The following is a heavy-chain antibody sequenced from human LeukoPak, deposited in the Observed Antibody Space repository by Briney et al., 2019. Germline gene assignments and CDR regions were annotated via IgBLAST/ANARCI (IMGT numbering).Heavy chain of an antibody. Sequence: GGSLTLSCAAAGFTFTDYSMNWVRQAPGKGPEWVSTISSDSGHIYYADSVKGRFTISRDNSKNTLYLQMNSLRAEDTAVYYCAKDPEQQLVGYYFDYWGQGTLVTVSS. CDR3: AKDPEQQLVGYYFDY. D-gene: IGHD6-13*01. J-gene: IGHJ4*02. CDR1: GFTFTDYS. V-gene: IGHV3-21*01. CDR2: ISSDSGHI.